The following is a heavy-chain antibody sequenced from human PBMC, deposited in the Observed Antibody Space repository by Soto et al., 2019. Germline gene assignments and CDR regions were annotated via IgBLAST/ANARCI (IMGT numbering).Heavy chain of an antibody. V-gene: IGHV1-69*01. CDR3: ARVTRGKILGVFIPKDRLYFDTRRDV. D-gene: IGHD3-3*01. Sequence: QVQLVQSGAEVKKPGSSVKVSCKASGGTFSSYAISWVRQAPGQGLEWMGGIIPIFGTANYAQKFQGRVTIPGDESTKTPYGGRSGWVFEDTAVYYGARVTRGKILGVFIPKDRLYFDTRRDVWGKGPTVTVSS. J-gene: IGHJ6*04. CDR1: GGTFSSYA. CDR2: IIPIFGTA.